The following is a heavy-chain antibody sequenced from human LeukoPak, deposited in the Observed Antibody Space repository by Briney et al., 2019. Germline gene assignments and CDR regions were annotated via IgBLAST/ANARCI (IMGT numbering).Heavy chain of an antibody. CDR2: IYYSGST. CDR3: ARILRYSGSGS. CDR1: GVSISSGDYY. D-gene: IGHD1-26*01. V-gene: IGHV4-30-4*02. J-gene: IGHJ4*02. Sequence: SETLSLTCTVSGVSISSGDYYWNWIRQPPGKGLEWMGYIYYSGSTAYNPSLKSRVTISVDTSKNQFSLKLSSVTAADTAVYYCARILRYSGSGSWGQGTLVTVSS.